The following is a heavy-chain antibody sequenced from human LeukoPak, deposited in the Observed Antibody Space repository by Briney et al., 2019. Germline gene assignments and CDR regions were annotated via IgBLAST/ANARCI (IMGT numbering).Heavy chain of an antibody. Sequence: ASETLSLTCTVSGGSISSYYWSWIRQPPGKGLEWIGYIYYSGSTNYNPSLKSRVTISVDTSKNQFSLKLSSVTAADTAVYYCAREYYDFWSGSFDPWGQGTLVTVSS. D-gene: IGHD3-3*01. CDR2: IYYSGST. CDR3: AREYYDFWSGSFDP. CDR1: GGSISSYY. J-gene: IGHJ5*02. V-gene: IGHV4-59*01.